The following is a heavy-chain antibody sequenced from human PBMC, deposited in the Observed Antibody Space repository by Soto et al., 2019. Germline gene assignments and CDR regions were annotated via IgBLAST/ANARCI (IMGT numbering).Heavy chain of an antibody. D-gene: IGHD3-22*01. CDR1: GYSFTSYW. J-gene: IGHJ4*02. CDR2: IYPGDSGT. V-gene: IGHV5-51*01. Sequence: GESLKISCKGSGYSFTSYWIGWVRQMPGKGLEWMGIIYPGDSGTRYSPSFQGQVTISADKSISTAYLQWSSLKASDTAMYYCARRKYYDSSGYPYYFDYWGQGILVTVSS. CDR3: ARRKYYDSSGYPYYFDY.